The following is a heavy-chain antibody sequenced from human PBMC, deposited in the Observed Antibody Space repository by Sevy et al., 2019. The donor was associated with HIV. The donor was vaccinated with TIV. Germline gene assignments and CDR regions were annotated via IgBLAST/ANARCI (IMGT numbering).Heavy chain of an antibody. D-gene: IGHD5-12*01. J-gene: IGHJ4*02. CDR3: AKGGPNSGYDYYFYY. CDR1: GFTFSNYA. CDR2: IWYDGSKI. V-gene: IGHV3-33*06. Sequence: GGSLRLSCAASGFTFSNYAMHWVRQAPGKGLAWVALIWYDGSKIFYADSVKGRFTISRDNSESTLYLQMNSLRAEDTALYHCAKGGPNSGYDYYFYYWGQGTLVTVSS.